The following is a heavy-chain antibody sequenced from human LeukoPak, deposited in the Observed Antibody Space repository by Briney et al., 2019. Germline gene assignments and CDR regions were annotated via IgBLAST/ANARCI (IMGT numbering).Heavy chain of an antibody. Sequence: GGSLRLSCAASGFTFNDYGMNWVRQAPGKGLEWVSDISWNGGNTGYADSVKGRFTISRDNAKNTVSLQMNSLRAEDTAVYHCVKGPRTDYDTNGYYDYFDYWGQGALVTVSS. D-gene: IGHD3-22*01. J-gene: IGHJ4*02. CDR3: VKGPRTDYDTNGYYDYFDY. V-gene: IGHV3-20*01. CDR2: ISWNGGNT. CDR1: GFTFNDYG.